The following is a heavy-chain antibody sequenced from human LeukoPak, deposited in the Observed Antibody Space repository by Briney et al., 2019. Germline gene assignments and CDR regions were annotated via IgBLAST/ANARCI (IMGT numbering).Heavy chain of an antibody. D-gene: IGHD5-24*01. V-gene: IGHV3-11*06. CDR3: ARNRDGYIPFDY. J-gene: IGHJ4*02. CDR1: GFTFSDYY. Sequence: GGSLRLSCAASGFTFSDYYMSWIRQAPGKGLEWVSYISSSSSYTNYADSVKVRFTISRDNAKNSLYLQMSSLRAEDTAVYYCARNRDGYIPFDYWGQGTLWTLSS. CDR2: ISSSSSYT.